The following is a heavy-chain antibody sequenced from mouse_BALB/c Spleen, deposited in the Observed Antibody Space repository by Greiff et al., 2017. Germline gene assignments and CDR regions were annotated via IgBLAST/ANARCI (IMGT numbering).Heavy chain of an antibody. V-gene: IGHV10S3*01. Sequence: VKDRFTISRDDSQSMLYLQMNNLKTEDTAMYYCVRQSYGYGLYYAMDYWGQGTSVTVSS. J-gene: IGHJ4*01. D-gene: IGHD2-2*01. CDR3: VRQSYGYGLYYAMDY.